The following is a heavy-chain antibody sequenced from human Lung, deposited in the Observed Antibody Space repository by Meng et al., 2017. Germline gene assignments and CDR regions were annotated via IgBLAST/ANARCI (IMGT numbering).Heavy chain of an antibody. CDR1: GGSFSDYY. J-gene: IGHJ4*02. D-gene: IGHD4-11*01. V-gene: IGHV4-34*01. CDR2: INHSGST. CDR3: ARGPTTMAHDFDY. Sequence: VRLQQGGAGLLKPSGTLPLTCVVSGGSFSDYYWSWIRQPPGKGLEWIGEINHSGSTNYNPSLESRATISVDTSQNNLSLKLSSVTAADSAVYYCARGPTTMAHDFDYWGQGTLVTVSS.